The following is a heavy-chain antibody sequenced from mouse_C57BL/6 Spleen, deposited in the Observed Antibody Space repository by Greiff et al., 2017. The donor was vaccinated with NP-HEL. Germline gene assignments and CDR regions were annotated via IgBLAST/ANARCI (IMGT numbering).Heavy chain of an antibody. D-gene: IGHD2-1*01. V-gene: IGHV1-82*01. CDR3: ARIYYGNYYYAMDY. CDR2: IYPGDGDT. CDR1: GYAFSSSW. J-gene: IGHJ4*01. Sequence: QVQLQQSGPELVKPGASVKISCKASGYAFSSSWMNWVKQRPGKGLEWIGRIYPGDGDTNYNGKFKGKATLTADKSSSTAYMQLSSLTSEDSAVYFCARIYYGNYYYAMDYWGQGTSVTVSS.